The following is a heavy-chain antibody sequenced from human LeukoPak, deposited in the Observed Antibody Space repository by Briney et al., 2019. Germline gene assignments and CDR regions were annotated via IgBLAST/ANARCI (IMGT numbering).Heavy chain of an antibody. J-gene: IGHJ5*02. CDR1: GGSISSYY. V-gene: IGHV4-59*01. D-gene: IGHD6-13*01. Sequence: SETLSLTCTVSGGSISSYYWSWIRQPPGKGLERIGYIYYSGSTNYNPSLKSRVTISVGTSKNQFSLKLSSVTAADTAVYYCARGSIAAAGTLNWFDPWGQGTLVTVSS. CDR3: ARGSIAAAGTLNWFDP. CDR2: IYYSGST.